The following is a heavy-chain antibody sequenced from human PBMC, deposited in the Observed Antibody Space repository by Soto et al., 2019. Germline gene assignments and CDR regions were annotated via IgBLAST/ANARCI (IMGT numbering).Heavy chain of an antibody. CDR1: GSTFNNYG. D-gene: IGHD3-3*01. V-gene: IGHV3-30*18. Sequence: LRLSCAASGSTFNNYGMHWVRQAPGKGLEWVAVISFDGRNKYYVDSVKGRFTVSRDNSKNMLYLQMNSLRPEDTAVYYCAKDRRRTYYDFWSGYGTGGFESWGQGTLVTVSS. CDR3: AKDRRRTYYDFWSGYGTGGFES. J-gene: IGHJ5*01. CDR2: ISFDGRNK.